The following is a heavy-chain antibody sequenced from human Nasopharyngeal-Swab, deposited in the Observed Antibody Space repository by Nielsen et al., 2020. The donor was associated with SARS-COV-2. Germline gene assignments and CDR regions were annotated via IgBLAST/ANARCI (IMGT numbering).Heavy chain of an antibody. Sequence: GGSLRLSCAASGFTFSNYWMNWVRQPPGKGLEWVAIIKQDGSETYYVDSVRGRFTISRDNAKNSLSLVMTSLRADDTAVYYCAGGTGWLTDSWGQGTLVTVSS. V-gene: IGHV3-7*03. CDR3: AGGTGWLTDS. D-gene: IGHD3-9*01. CDR2: IKQDGSET. J-gene: IGHJ4*02. CDR1: GFTFSNYW.